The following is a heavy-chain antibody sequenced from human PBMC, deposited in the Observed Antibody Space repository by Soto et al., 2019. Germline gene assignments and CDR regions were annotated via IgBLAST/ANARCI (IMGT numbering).Heavy chain of an antibody. V-gene: IGHV3-30-3*01. Sequence: QAQLVESGGGVVQPGRSLRLSCAASGFTFSSYTMHWVRQAPGKGLEWVALISYDGSNRYYADSVKGRFTISSDNSKNTLYLQMNSLRAEDTAVYYCAREGGYSFGFAFDYWGQGTLVTVSS. CDR3: AREGGYSFGFAFDY. CDR2: ISYDGSNR. D-gene: IGHD5-18*01. CDR1: GFTFSSYT. J-gene: IGHJ4*02.